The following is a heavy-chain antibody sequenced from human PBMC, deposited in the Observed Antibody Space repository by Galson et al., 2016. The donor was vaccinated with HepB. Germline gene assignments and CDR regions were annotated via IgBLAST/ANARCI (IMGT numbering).Heavy chain of an antibody. CDR3: ATGVTGGEAS. V-gene: IGHV3-15*01. Sequence: SLRLSCAASGFTVTTNYMSWVRQGPGKGLEWVGRIKSKSSGGTADYGAPVKGRFTISRDDSKKTLYLQMNSLETGDTGTYYCATGVTGGEASWGQGTPVTVSS. D-gene: IGHD1-20*01. CDR1: GFTVTTNY. J-gene: IGHJ4*02. CDR2: IKSKSSGGTA.